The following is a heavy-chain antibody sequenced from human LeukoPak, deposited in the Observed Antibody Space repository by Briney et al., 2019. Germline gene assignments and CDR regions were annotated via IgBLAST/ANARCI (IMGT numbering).Heavy chain of an antibody. CDR3: ARSGGYCSSTSCRYYYYYYYMDV. J-gene: IGHJ6*03. D-gene: IGHD2-2*01. V-gene: IGHV1-2*02. Sequence: ASVKVSCKASGYTFTGYYMHWVRQAPGQGLEWRGWINPNSGGENYAKKFQGRVTMTRDTSINTAYMELSRLRSDDTAVYSCARSGGYCSSTSCRYYYYYYYMDVWGKGTTVTVSS. CDR2: INPNSGGE. CDR1: GYTFTGYY.